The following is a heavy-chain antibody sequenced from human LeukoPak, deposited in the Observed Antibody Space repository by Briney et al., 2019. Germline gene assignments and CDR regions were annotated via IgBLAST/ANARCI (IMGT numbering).Heavy chain of an antibody. CDR2: ITSGFTP. V-gene: IGHV3-23*01. J-gene: IGHJ4*02. CDR3: AKDYSDSRVADVFLEY. D-gene: IGHD2-15*01. Sequence: GGSLRLSCAASGLTFSDYAMSWFRQAPGKGLEWVSGITSGFTPLYADSVKGRFTISRDNSKNTFHLQLNSLRAEDTAVYYCAKDYSDSRVADVFLEYWGQGTLVTLSS. CDR1: GLTFSDYA.